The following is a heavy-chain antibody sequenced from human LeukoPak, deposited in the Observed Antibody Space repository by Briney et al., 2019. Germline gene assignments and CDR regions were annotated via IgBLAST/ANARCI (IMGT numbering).Heavy chain of an antibody. J-gene: IGHJ5*02. V-gene: IGHV4-39*01. Sequence: SETLSLTCTVSGGSISSSSYYWGWIRQPPGKGLEWIGSIYYSGSTYYNPSLKSRVTISVDTSKHQFSLKLSSVTAADTAVYYCARRMNYYDSSGSATWFDPWGQGTLVTLSS. CDR1: GGSISSSSYY. CDR3: ARRMNYYDSSGSATWFDP. CDR2: IYYSGST. D-gene: IGHD3-22*01.